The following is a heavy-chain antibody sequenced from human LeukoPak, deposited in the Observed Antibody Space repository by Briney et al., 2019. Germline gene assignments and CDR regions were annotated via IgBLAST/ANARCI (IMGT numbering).Heavy chain of an antibody. Sequence: GGSLRLSCAASGFTFSSYWMSWVRQAPGKGLEWVANIKLDGSEKYYVDSVKGRFTISRDNAKNSLYLQMNSLRAEDTAVYYCARDKEGWNPGNNWFDPWGQGTLVTVSS. J-gene: IGHJ5*02. CDR1: GFTFSSYW. D-gene: IGHD1-1*01. V-gene: IGHV3-7*01. CDR3: ARDKEGWNPGNNWFDP. CDR2: IKLDGSEK.